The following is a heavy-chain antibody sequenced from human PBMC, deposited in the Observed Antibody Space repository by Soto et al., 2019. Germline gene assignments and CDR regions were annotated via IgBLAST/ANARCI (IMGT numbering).Heavy chain of an antibody. V-gene: IGHV3-23*01. CDR3: VYAELSSGWYYFYY. Sequence: GGSLRLSCAASGFTFSSYAMSWVRQAPGKGLEWVSAISGSGGSTYYADSVKGRFTISRDNSKNTLYLQMNSLRAEDTAVYYCVYAELSSGWYYFYYWGQGTLVTVSS. J-gene: IGHJ4*02. CDR1: GFTFSSYA. D-gene: IGHD6-19*01. CDR2: ISGSGGST.